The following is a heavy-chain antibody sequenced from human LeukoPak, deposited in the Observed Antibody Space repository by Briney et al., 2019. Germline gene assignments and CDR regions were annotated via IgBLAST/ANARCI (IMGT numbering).Heavy chain of an antibody. CDR3: ARGFGVAIYYFDY. J-gene: IGHJ4*02. V-gene: IGHV4-34*01. Sequence: SETLSLTCTVSGGSISSYYWSWIRQPPGKGLEWIGEINHSGSTNYNPSLKSRVTISVDTSKNQFSLKLSSVTAADTAVYYCARGFGVAIYYFDYWGQGTLVTVSS. CDR1: GGSISSYY. D-gene: IGHD3-3*01. CDR2: INHSGST.